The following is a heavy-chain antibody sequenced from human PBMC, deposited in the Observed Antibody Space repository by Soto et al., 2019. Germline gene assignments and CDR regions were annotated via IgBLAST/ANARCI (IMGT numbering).Heavy chain of an antibody. V-gene: IGHV1-69*04. J-gene: IGHJ4*02. Sequence: ASVKVSCKASGGTFSSYAISWVRQAPGQGLEWMGRIIPILGIANYAQKFQGRVTITADKSTSTAYMELSSLRSEDTAVYYCASRIWFGELLQTDYFDYWGQGTLVTVSS. D-gene: IGHD3-10*01. CDR2: IIPILGIA. CDR3: ASRIWFGELLQTDYFDY. CDR1: GGTFSSYA.